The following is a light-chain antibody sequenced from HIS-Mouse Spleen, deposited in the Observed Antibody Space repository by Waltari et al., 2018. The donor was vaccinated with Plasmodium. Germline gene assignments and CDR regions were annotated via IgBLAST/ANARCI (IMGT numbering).Light chain of an antibody. CDR2: CAS. CDR1: QSVSSN. J-gene: IGKJ2*01. Sequence: EIVMTQSPATLSVSPGERATLSCRASQSVSSNLAWYQQKPGQAPRLLIYCASTRATGIPARCSGSGSGTEFTLTISSMQSEDFAVYYCQQYNNWPPYTFGQGTKLEIK. V-gene: IGKV3-15*01. CDR3: QQYNNWPPYT.